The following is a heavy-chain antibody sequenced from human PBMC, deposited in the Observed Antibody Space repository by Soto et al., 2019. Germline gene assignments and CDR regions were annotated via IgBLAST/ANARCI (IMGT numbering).Heavy chain of an antibody. CDR3: ARSASAGWV. V-gene: IGHV4-39*01. CDR2: MYHSGST. J-gene: IGHJ4*02. D-gene: IGHD3-9*01. CDR1: GGSISSSNYY. Sequence: QLQLQEPGPGLVKPSETLSLTCTVSGGSISSSNYYWGWIRQPPGKGLEWIASMYHSGSTYYNPSLXXRXTXCVDTSKKQCSRRLSSVTAADAAVYYCARSASAGWVWGQGALVTVSS.